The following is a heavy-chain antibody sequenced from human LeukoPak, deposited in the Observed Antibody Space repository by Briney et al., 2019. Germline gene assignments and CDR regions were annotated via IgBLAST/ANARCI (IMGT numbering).Heavy chain of an antibody. V-gene: IGHV3-11*01. J-gene: IGHJ4*02. CDR3: ARVTSGFDY. D-gene: IGHD6-19*01. CDR2: ISNSGSAI. CDR1: GFTFSAYH. Sequence: GGSLRLSCAASGFTFSAYHMYWIRQAPGKGLQCVSYISNSGSAIYYADSVKGRFTISRDNAKNSLYLQMDSLRAEDTAVYYCARVTSGFDYWGQGTLVTVSS.